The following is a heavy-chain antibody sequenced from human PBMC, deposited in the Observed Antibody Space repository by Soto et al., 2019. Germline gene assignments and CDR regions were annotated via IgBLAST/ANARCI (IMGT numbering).Heavy chain of an antibody. CDR1: GFTFSSYS. CDR2: ITSSSSYI. D-gene: IGHD3-3*01. V-gene: IGHV3-21*01. Sequence: GGSLRLSCAASGFTFSSYSMNWVRQAPGKGLEWVSSITSSSSYIYYADLLKGRFTISRDNAKKSLYLQMNSLRAEDTAVYFCARGTGDYDLCSGYHATDYFDYWGQGTLVTVSS. CDR3: ARGTGDYDLCSGYHATDYFDY. J-gene: IGHJ4*02.